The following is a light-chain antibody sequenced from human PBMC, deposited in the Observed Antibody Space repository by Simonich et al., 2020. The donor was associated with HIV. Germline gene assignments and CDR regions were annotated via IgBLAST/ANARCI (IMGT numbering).Light chain of an antibody. Sequence: DIQMIQSPSSLSASVEDRVTITCRASQSISISLAWYQQKLGKAPKLLIYQASRLETGVPSRFSGSGSGTEFTLTITSLQPDDFATYYCQQYKTNLSFGGGTKVDIK. CDR3: QQYKTNLS. V-gene: IGKV1-5*03. J-gene: IGKJ4*01. CDR1: QSISIS. CDR2: QAS.